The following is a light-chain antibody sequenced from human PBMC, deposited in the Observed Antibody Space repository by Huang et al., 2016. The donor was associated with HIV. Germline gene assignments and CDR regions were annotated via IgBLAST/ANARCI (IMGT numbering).Light chain of an antibody. CDR1: QSVSNS. CDR3: QQRSRWPPIFS. J-gene: IGKJ3*01. CDR2: DAS. V-gene: IGKV3-11*01. Sequence: EIVLTQSPATLSLSPGESATLSCRASQSVSNSLAWYQHKPGQAPRLLIYDASNRAAGIPARFSGSGSGTDFTLTISGLEPEDFAVYYCQQRSRWPPIFSFGPGTTVHLK.